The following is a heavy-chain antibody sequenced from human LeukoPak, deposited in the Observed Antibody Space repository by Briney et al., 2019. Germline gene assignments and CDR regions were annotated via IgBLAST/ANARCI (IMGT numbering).Heavy chain of an antibody. D-gene: IGHD1-26*01. J-gene: IGHJ6*02. CDR1: RFNFSTYR. CDR3: ARDAPLREVLPEDRAYYYSYYGMDV. CDR2: IIKVEREV. Sequence: GGSLRLSCAAFRFNFSTYRMNGVRHALRQGLERVAIIIKVEREVDYVFFVSGRFAISRDNVRNSLYLQMNRLRAEDTAVYYCARDAPLREVLPEDRAYYYSYYGMDVWGQGTTVTVSS. V-gene: IGHV3-7*01.